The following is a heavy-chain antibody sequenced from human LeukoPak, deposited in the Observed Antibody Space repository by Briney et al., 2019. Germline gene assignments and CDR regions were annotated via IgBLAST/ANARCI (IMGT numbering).Heavy chain of an antibody. CDR2: IGRSSQYI. CDR3: ARDRGARTIFGVVIPFDY. CDR1: GFTLSLYS. J-gene: IGHJ4*02. D-gene: IGHD3-3*01. Sequence: GGSLRLSCTASGFTLSLYSMHWVRQAPGKGLEWVSSIGRSSQYIYYGDSVRGRFTISRDNAKNSLYLQMNSLRAEDTAVYYCARDRGARTIFGVVIPFDYWGKGTLVTVSS. V-gene: IGHV3-21*01.